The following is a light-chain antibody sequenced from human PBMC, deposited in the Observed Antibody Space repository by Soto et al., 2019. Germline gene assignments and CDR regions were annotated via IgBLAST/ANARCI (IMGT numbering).Light chain of an antibody. Sequence: DIVMAQSPDSLAVSLGERATINCKSSQSVLYSSNNNNYLAWYQQKPGQAPRLLIYGASSRATGIPDRFSGSGSGTDFTLTISRLEPEDFAVYYCQQYGNSPSTFGQGTKVDI. CDR2: GAS. V-gene: IGKV4-1*01. CDR3: QQYGNSPST. CDR1: QSVLYSSNNNNY. J-gene: IGKJ1*01.